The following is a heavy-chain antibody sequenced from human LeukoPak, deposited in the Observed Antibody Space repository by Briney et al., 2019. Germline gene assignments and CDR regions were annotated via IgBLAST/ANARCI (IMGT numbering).Heavy chain of an antibody. Sequence: GGSLRLSCAASGFAFSSFGMHWVRQAPGKGLEYVALTSYDGNNEYYADSVEGRFTISRDNSKNTLYLQMNSLRAEDTAVYYCAKDIAHRYESPIDYWGQGTLVTVSS. D-gene: IGHD3-22*01. CDR1: GFAFSSFG. J-gene: IGHJ4*02. V-gene: IGHV3-30*18. CDR2: TSYDGNNE. CDR3: AKDIAHRYESPIDY.